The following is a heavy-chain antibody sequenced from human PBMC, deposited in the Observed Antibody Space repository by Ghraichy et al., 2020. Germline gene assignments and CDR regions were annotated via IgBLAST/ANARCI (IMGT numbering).Heavy chain of an antibody. CDR3: ARHFYYPGSGSVNWFDP. V-gene: IGHV4-4*09. D-gene: IGHD3-10*01. CDR2: IYTSGTT. Sequence: SQTLSLTCTVSGDSISNYYWSWIRQPPGKGLEWIGYIYTSGTTSYNPSLKSRVTISVDTSKNQVSLKLRSVTAADTAVYYCARHFYYPGSGSVNWFDPWGQGTLVTVSS. CDR1: GDSISNYY. J-gene: IGHJ5*02.